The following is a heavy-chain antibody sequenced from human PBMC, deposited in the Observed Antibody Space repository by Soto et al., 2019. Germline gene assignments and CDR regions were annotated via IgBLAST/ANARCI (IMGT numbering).Heavy chain of an antibody. CDR1: GGSISSSSYY. Sequence: SETLSLTCTVSGGSISSSSYYWGWIRQPPGKGLEWIGSIYYSGSTYYNPSLKSRVTISVDTSKNQFSLKLSSVTAADTAVYYCARHRGYYDILTGYYTELNFDYWGQGTLVTVSS. V-gene: IGHV4-39*01. D-gene: IGHD3-9*01. J-gene: IGHJ4*02. CDR2: IYYSGST. CDR3: ARHRGYYDILTGYYTELNFDY.